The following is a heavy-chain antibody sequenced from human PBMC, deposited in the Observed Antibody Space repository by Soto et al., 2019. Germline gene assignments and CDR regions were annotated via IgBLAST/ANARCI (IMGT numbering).Heavy chain of an antibody. V-gene: IGHV1-69*18. CDR3: ATERQSHCSSGVCYWFDP. D-gene: IGHD2-8*01. Sequence: QVLLVHPGAEVRKPGSSVQVSCKASGGTLSNYIFTWVRQAPGEGLEWMGRIIPMFGTADYAQKFQGRVTITADDSTNTVNMELSSLRFDDTAMYYCATERQSHCSSGVCYWFDPWGQGTLVTVSS. J-gene: IGHJ5*02. CDR1: GGTLSNYI. CDR2: IIPMFGTA.